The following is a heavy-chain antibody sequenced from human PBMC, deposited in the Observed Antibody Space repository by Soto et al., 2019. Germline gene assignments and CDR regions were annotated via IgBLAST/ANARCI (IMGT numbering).Heavy chain of an antibody. J-gene: IGHJ6*02. Sequence: SLRLSCAASGFTFSSYGMHWVCQAPGKGLEWVAVIWYDGSNKYYADSVKGRFTISRDNSKNTLYLQMNSLRAEDTAVYYCARDQLIRYCSGGSCYSRYYYYGMDVWGQGTTVTVSS. CDR1: GFTFSSYG. CDR2: IWYDGSNK. D-gene: IGHD2-15*01. CDR3: ARDQLIRYCSGGSCYSRYYYYGMDV. V-gene: IGHV3-33*01.